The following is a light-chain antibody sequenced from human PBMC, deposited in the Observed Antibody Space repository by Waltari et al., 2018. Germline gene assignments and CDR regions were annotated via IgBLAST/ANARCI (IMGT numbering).Light chain of an antibody. CDR3: SSYTTSSAPGV. Sequence: QSALTQPASVSGPPGQSITISCSGTDSYVGSYDFFSWYQQHPGKAPHLIIYEVSNRPSGISNRFSASKSGNTASLTISGLQAEDEADYYCSSYTTSSAPGVFGTGTRVTVL. CDR1: DSYVGSYDF. J-gene: IGLJ1*01. CDR2: EVS. V-gene: IGLV2-14*01.